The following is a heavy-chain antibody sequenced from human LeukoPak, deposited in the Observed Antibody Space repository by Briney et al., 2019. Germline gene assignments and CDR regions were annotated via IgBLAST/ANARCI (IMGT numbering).Heavy chain of an antibody. D-gene: IGHD5-18*01. CDR1: GFSLSTSGVG. Sequence: SGPTLVNPTQTLTLTCTFSGFSLSTSGVGVGWIRQPPGKALEWLALIYWDDDKRYSPSLKSRLTITKDTSKNRVVLTMTNMDPVDTATYYCAHSRSTYSYGYYGWFDPWGQGTLVTVSS. J-gene: IGHJ5*02. CDR3: AHSRSTYSYGYYGWFDP. CDR2: IYWDDDK. V-gene: IGHV2-5*02.